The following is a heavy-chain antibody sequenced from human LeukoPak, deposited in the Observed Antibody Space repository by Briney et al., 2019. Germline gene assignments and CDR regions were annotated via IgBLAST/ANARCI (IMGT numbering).Heavy chain of an antibody. D-gene: IGHD3-22*01. CDR2: MSPNSGNT. Sequence: ASVKVSCKASGYTFTSYDINWVRQATGQGLEWMGWMSPNSGNTGYAQKFQGRVTMTRNTSISTAYMELSSLRSEDTAVYYCARGARSTYYYDSSGYYYFSWGQGTLVTVSS. J-gene: IGHJ5*02. CDR3: ARGARSTYYYDSSGYYYFS. CDR1: GYTFTSYD. V-gene: IGHV1-8*01.